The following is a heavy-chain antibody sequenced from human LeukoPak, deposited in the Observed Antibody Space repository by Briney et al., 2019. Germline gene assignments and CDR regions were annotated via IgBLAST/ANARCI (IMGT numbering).Heavy chain of an antibody. CDR2: ISSSGSTI. Sequence: GGSLRLSCAASGFTFSSYEMNWVRQAPGKGLEWVTYISSSGSTIYYADSVKGRFTISRDNAKNSLHLQMTSLRAEDTAVYYCARGLLCGSCYHTFDYWGQGTLVTVSS. CDR3: ARGLLCGSCYHTFDY. D-gene: IGHD2-15*01. CDR1: GFTFSSYE. V-gene: IGHV3-48*03. J-gene: IGHJ4*02.